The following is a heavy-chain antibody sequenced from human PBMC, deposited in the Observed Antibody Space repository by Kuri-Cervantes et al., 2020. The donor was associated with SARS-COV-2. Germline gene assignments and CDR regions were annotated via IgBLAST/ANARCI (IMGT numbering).Heavy chain of an antibody. V-gene: IGHV3-30*18. J-gene: IGHJ4*02. CDR2: ISHDGKNK. Sequence: GGSLRLSCAASGFNFSRTDMHRVRQAPGKGLEWVAVISHDGKNKKCIASGKGRFTISRDNSQNTLYLHMKSVRSEDTAMYYCAKDRVGVQDFWGQGTLVTVSS. CDR1: GFNFSRTD. D-gene: IGHD2-21*01. CDR3: AKDRVGVQDF.